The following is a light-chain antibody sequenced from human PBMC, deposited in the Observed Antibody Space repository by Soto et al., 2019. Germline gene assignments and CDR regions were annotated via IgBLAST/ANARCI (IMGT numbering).Light chain of an antibody. CDR2: GAS. V-gene: IGKV3-20*01. J-gene: IGKJ1*01. CDR1: QSVRSN. Sequence: EIVLTQSPGTLSLSPGERATLSCRASQSVRSNLAWYQQKPGQAPRLLIYGASTRATGIPDRFSGSGSGTAFTLTISILEPEDFAVYYCQQYGSSPRTFGQGTKVEIK. CDR3: QQYGSSPRT.